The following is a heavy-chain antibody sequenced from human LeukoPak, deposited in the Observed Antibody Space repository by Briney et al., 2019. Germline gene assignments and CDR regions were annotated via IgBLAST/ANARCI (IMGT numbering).Heavy chain of an antibody. Sequence: PGGSLRLSCAASGFIVSSNYMSWVRQAPGKGLEWVSGTYSGGSTYYADSVKGRFTISRDNAKNSLYLQMNSLRAEDTAVYYCAAIAGGDAFDIWGQGTMVTVSS. J-gene: IGHJ3*02. D-gene: IGHD2-15*01. CDR2: TYSGGST. CDR1: GFIVSSNY. V-gene: IGHV3-53*01. CDR3: AAIAGGDAFDI.